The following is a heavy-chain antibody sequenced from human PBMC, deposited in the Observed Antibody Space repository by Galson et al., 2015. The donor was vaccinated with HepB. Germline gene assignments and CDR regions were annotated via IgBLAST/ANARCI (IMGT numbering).Heavy chain of an antibody. Sequence: SLRLSCAASGFTFSNAWMTWVRQVAGKGLEWVGRIKSKTGGGTADYAAPVKGRFIVSRDDSKNTAYLQMNSLRTEDTAVYYCTMGFCSDVRCFWDDAFETWGQGTVVTVSS. CDR1: GFTFSNAW. V-gene: IGHV3-15*01. D-gene: IGHD3-3*01. CDR2: IKSKTGGGTA. J-gene: IGHJ3*02. CDR3: TMGFCSDVRCFWDDAFET.